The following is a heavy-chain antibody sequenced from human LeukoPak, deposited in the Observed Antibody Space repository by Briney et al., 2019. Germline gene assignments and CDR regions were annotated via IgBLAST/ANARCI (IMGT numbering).Heavy chain of an antibody. Sequence: ASVKVSCKASGYSFTTYDISWVRQAPGQGLEWMGWINTHTGGTKYAQNLQGRVTMTTDTSTSTAYMELRSLGSDDTAVYYCARGPGGCSGGSCYHDYWGQGDLVIVSS. CDR3: ARGPGGCSGGSCYHDY. V-gene: IGHV1-18*01. CDR1: GYSFTTYD. D-gene: IGHD2-15*01. CDR2: INTHTGGT. J-gene: IGHJ4*02.